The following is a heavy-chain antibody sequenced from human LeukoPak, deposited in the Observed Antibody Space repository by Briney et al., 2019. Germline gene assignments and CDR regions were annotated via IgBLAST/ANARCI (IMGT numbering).Heavy chain of an antibody. CDR3: ARADGDYFWSGYYQVFDY. V-gene: IGHV4-34*01. CDR1: GGSFSGYY. J-gene: IGHJ4*02. Sequence: SETLSLTCAVYGGSFSGYYWSWIRQPPGKGLEWIWEINHSGSTNYNPSLKSRVTISVDTSKNQFSLKLSSVTAADTAVYYCARADGDYFWSGYYQVFDYWGQGTLVTVSS. CDR2: INHSGST. D-gene: IGHD3-3*01.